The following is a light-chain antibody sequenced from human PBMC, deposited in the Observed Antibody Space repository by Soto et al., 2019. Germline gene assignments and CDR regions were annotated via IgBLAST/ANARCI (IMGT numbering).Light chain of an antibody. V-gene: IGLV2-14*01. CDR3: SSYASTSTAV. CDR1: SSDVGAYNY. Sequence: QSVLTQPASVSGSPGQSITISRTGTSSDVGAYNYVSWYQQHPGKAPKLMIYEVNYRPSGVSNRFSGSKSGITASLTISGLQAEDEADYYCSSYASTSTAVFGSGTQLTVL. CDR2: EVN. J-gene: IGLJ7*01.